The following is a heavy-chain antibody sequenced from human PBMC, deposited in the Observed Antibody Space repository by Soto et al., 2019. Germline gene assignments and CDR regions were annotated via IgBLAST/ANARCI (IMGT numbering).Heavy chain of an antibody. D-gene: IGHD3-10*01. CDR2: ISRSGSTI. V-gene: IGHV3-11*01. Sequence: GGSLRLSCAASGFTFSDYYMSWIRQAPGKGLEWVSYISRSGSTIYYADSVKGRFTISRDNAKNSLYLQMNSLRAEDTAVYYCARGRMGVILHYMDVWGKGTTVTVSS. CDR1: GFTFSDYY. CDR3: ARGRMGVILHYMDV. J-gene: IGHJ6*03.